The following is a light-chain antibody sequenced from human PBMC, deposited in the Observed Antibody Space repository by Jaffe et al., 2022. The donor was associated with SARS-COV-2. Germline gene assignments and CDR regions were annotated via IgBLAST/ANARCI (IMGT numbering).Light chain of an antibody. Sequence: QSALTQPASVSGSPGQSITISCTGTSSDVGGYNYVSWYQQHPGKAPKLMIYNVSNRPSGVSNRFSGSKSGNTASLTISGLQAEDEADYYCSSLTSSSTLEVFGGGTKLTVL. CDR2: NVS. J-gene: IGLJ3*02. CDR3: SSLTSSSTLEV. CDR1: SSDVGGYNY. V-gene: IGLV2-14*03.